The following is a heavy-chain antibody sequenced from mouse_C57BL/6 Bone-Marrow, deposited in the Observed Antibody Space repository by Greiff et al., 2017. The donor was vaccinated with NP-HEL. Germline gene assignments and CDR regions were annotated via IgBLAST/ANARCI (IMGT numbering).Heavy chain of an antibody. Sequence: VQLQQSGAELVRPGASVKLSCTVSGFNIKDDYMHWVKQRPEQGLEWIGWIDPENGDTAYASKFQGKATITADPSSNTAYLQLSSLTSEDTAVYYCTTGGSSPYAMDYWGQGTSVTVSS. CDR1: GFNIKDDY. D-gene: IGHD1-1*01. CDR3: TTGGSSPYAMDY. J-gene: IGHJ4*01. CDR2: IDPENGDT. V-gene: IGHV14-4*01.